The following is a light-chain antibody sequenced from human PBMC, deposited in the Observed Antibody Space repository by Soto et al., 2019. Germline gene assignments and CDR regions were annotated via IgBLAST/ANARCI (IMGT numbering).Light chain of an antibody. V-gene: IGLV2-14*01. CDR1: SSDVGGYDY. Sequence: QSVLTQPASVSGSPGQSIAISCTGTSSDVGGYDYVSWYQQHPGKAPKLIIYDVSVRPSGVSDRFSGSKSGNTASLTISGLQAEDEADYYCSSYTTSTTRVFGGGTKLTVL. CDR3: SSYTTSTTRV. J-gene: IGLJ3*02. CDR2: DVS.